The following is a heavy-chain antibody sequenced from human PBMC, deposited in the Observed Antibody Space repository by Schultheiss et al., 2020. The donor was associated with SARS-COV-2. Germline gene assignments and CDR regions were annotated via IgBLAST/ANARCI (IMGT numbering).Heavy chain of an antibody. CDR2: ISYDGSNK. V-gene: IGHV3-30*01. Sequence: GESLKISCAASGFTFSSYAMHWVRQAPGKGLEWVAVISYDGSNKYYADSVKGRFTISRDNSKNTLYLQMNSLRAEDTAVYYCARDQLVVWGMDVWGQGTTVTVSS. D-gene: IGHD6-13*01. CDR3: ARDQLVVWGMDV. CDR1: GFTFSSYA. J-gene: IGHJ6*02.